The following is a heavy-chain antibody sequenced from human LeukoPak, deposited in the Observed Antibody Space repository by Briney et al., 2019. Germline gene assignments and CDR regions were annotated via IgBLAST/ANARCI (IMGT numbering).Heavy chain of an antibody. CDR3: AREPGYSYGGYYYYYMDV. CDR1: GFTFSSYS. Sequence: GGSLRLSCAASGFTFSSYSMNWVRQAPGKGLEWVSFISTSSSYIYYVDSLKGRFTISRDNAKNSLYLQMNSLRAEDTAVYYCAREPGYSYGGYYYYYMDVWGKGTTVTVSS. D-gene: IGHD5-18*01. J-gene: IGHJ6*03. CDR2: ISTSSSYI. V-gene: IGHV3-21*01.